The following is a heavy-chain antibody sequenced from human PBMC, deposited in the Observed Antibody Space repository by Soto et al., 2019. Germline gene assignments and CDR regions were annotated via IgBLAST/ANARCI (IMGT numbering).Heavy chain of an antibody. CDR2: NIPSFGTA. CDR3: ARDSPGIVATNIPPPDYYYYGMDV. V-gene: IGHV1-69*13. Sequence: GASVKGSSKASGSTFSNYCISWGRQAPGQRLEWMGGNIPSFGTANYAQKFQGRVTITADESTSTAYMELSSLRSEDTAVYYCARDSPGIVATNIPPPDYYYYGMDVWGQGTTVTVSS. J-gene: IGHJ6*02. CDR1: GSTFSNYC. D-gene: IGHD5-12*01.